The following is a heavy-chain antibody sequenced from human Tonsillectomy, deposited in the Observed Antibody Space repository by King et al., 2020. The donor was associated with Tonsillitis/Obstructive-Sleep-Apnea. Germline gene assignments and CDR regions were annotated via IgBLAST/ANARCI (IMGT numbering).Heavy chain of an antibody. D-gene: IGHD6-19*01. CDR3: ARESVVRQWLAVYFDY. J-gene: IGHJ4*02. CDR2: ISYEGSNK. CDR1: GFPFSNYT. Sequence: VQLVESGGGVVQPGRSLRLSCAASGFPFSNYTIHWVRQAPGKGLEWVAVISYEGSNKYYADSVKGRFTISRDNSKNTLYLQMNSLRAEDTALYYCARESVVRQWLAVYFDYWGQGTLVTVSS. V-gene: IGHV3-30*04.